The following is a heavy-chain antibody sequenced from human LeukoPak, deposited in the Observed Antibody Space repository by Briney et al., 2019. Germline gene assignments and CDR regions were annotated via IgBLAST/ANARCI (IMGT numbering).Heavy chain of an antibody. CDR1: GGTFSSYA. J-gene: IGHJ3*02. D-gene: IGHD3-9*01. CDR2: IIPIFGTA. Sequence: GSSVKVSCKASGGTFSSYAISWVRQATGQGLEWMGGIIPIFGTANYAQKFQGRVTITADESTSTAYMELSSLRSEDTAVYYCARRYDILTGYSPDAFDIWGQGTMVTVSS. V-gene: IGHV1-69*01. CDR3: ARRYDILTGYSPDAFDI.